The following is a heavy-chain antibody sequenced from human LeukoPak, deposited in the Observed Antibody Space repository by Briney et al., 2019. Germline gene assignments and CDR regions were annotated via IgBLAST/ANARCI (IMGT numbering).Heavy chain of an antibody. CDR1: GFTFSDYY. J-gene: IGHJ4*02. Sequence: GGSLRLSCAASGFTFSDYYMSSIRQAPGKGLGWVSYISSSGSTIYYADSVKGRFTITRDNAKNSLYLQMNSLRAEDTAVYYCARDSTAGPYSYGYYWGQGTLVTVSS. CDR2: ISSSGSTI. CDR3: ARDSTAGPYSYGYY. V-gene: IGHV3-11*01. D-gene: IGHD5-18*01.